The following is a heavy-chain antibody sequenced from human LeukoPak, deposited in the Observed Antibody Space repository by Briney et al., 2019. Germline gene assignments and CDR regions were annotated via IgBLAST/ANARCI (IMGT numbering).Heavy chain of an antibody. CDR1: GGSISSYY. V-gene: IGHV4-4*07. CDR3: ARVAGWYSSGWYFDY. J-gene: IGHJ4*02. Sequence: SETLSLTCTVSGGSISSYYWSWIRQPAGKGLEWIGRIYTSGSTDYNPSLKSRVTMSVDTSKNQFSLKLSSVTAADTAVYYCARVAGWYSSGWYFDYWDQGALVTVSS. CDR2: IYTSGST. D-gene: IGHD5-18*01.